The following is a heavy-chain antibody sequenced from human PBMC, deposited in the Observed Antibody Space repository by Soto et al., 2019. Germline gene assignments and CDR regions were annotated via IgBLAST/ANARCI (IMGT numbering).Heavy chain of an antibody. J-gene: IGHJ4*02. CDR3: ARITGRHLDY. D-gene: IGHD1-20*01. Sequence: SETLSLTCTVSSGSISVTNVFWGWVRQPPGKGLEWIGNVDYSGTAYFSPFLATRVTFHVDTSKNQFSLTLCSVTAADTAVYYCARITGRHLDYWGQGSLVTVSS. CDR2: VDYSGTA. V-gene: IGHV4-39*01. CDR1: SGSISVTNVF.